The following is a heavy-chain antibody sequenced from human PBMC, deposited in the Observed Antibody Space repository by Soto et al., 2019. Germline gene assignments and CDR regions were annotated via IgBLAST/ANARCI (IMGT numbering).Heavy chain of an antibody. J-gene: IGHJ4*02. CDR3: ARDKDNAFDY. CDR2: IWYDGSNK. D-gene: IGHD1-1*01. Sequence: QVQLVESGGGVVQPGRSLRLSCAASGFTFCSHVMHWVRQAPGKGLEWVAVIWYDGSNKFYAESVKGRFTISRDNSKNTLYLQMNSLRVEDTAVYYCARDKDNAFDYWGQGTLVTVSS. V-gene: IGHV3-33*01. CDR1: GFTFCSHV.